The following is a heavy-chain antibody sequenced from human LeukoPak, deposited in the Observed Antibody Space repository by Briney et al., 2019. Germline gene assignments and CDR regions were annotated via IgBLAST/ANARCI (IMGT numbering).Heavy chain of an antibody. Sequence: ASVKVSCKTSGYTFTAYAMHWVRQAPGQRLEWMGWINAGNGDTNYSQKFQGRVTITRNTSISTAYMELSSLRSEDTAVYYCARGHGSSWGYWFDPWGQGTLVTVSS. D-gene: IGHD6-13*01. CDR3: ARGHGSSWGYWFDP. CDR1: GYTFTAYA. J-gene: IGHJ5*02. V-gene: IGHV1-3*01. CDR2: INAGNGDT.